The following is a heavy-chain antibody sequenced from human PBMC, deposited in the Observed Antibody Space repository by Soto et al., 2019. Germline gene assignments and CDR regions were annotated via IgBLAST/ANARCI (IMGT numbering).Heavy chain of an antibody. CDR1: GFSLSTSGMC. J-gene: IGHJ4*02. Sequence: GSGPTLVNPTQTLTLTCTFSGFSLSTSGMCVSWIRQPPGKALEWLALIDWDDDKYYSTSLKTRLTISKDTSKNQVVLTMTNMDPVDTATYYCALSIAARPNQPVDYWGQGTLVTVSS. CDR3: ALSIAARPNQPVDY. V-gene: IGHV2-70*01. D-gene: IGHD6-6*01. CDR2: IDWDDDK.